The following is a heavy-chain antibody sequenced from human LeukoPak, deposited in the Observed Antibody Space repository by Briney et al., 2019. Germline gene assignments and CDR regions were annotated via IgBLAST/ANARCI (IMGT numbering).Heavy chain of an antibody. CDR3: ARGSDSDY. V-gene: IGHV1-2*02. J-gene: IGHJ4*02. Sequence: GASVKVSCKTSGYTFINYYIHWVRQAPGQGLEWMGWSNPQSGSTNFAQRFQGRVTMTRDTSISTAYMELSRLRFDDTAVYYCARGSDSDYWGQGTLVTVSS. D-gene: IGHD3-3*01. CDR1: GYTFINYY. CDR2: SNPQSGST.